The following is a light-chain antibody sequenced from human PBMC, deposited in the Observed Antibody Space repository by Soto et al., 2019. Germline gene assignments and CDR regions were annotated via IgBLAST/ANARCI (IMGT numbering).Light chain of an antibody. CDR3: QSYDSSLSGYV. J-gene: IGLJ1*01. CDR2: ENN. Sequence: QSVLTQPPSVSEAPGQRVTISCTGSSSNIGAGYEAHWYQQVPGTAPKLLIYENNNRPSGVPDRFSGSKSGTSASLAITGLLPEDEAEYYCQSYDSSLSGYVFGTGTKLTVL. V-gene: IGLV1-40*01. CDR1: SSNIGAGYE.